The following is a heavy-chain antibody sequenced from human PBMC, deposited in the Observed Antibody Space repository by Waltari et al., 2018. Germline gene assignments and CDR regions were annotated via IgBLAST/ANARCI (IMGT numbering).Heavy chain of an antibody. CDR3: AKASMTAVGGAYSYWYFDL. D-gene: IGHD3-22*01. J-gene: IGHJ2*01. Sequence: QVQLVESGGGVVQPGRSLRLSCAVSGFTFRSYDIHWVRQAPGKGLEWLALIWYDGSKKYYADAVKGRFTISRDNSKNTLHLQMNSLGVEDTAVYYCAKASMTAVGGAYSYWYFDLWGRGTLVTVSS. CDR2: IWYDGSKK. V-gene: IGHV3-33*06. CDR1: GFTFRSYD.